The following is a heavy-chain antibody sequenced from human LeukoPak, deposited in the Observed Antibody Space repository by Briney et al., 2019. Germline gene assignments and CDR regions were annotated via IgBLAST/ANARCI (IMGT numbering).Heavy chain of an antibody. Sequence: ASVKVSCKASGYTFTSYYMHWVRQAPGQGLEWMGIINPSGGSTSYAQKFQGRVTMTRDTSTSTVYMELSSLRSEDTAVYYCARAPGEIAAAGSRYLENYYFDYWGQGTLVTVSS. D-gene: IGHD6-13*01. CDR3: ARAPGEIAAAGSRYLENYYFDY. CDR1: GYTFTSYY. V-gene: IGHV1-46*01. CDR2: INPSGGST. J-gene: IGHJ4*02.